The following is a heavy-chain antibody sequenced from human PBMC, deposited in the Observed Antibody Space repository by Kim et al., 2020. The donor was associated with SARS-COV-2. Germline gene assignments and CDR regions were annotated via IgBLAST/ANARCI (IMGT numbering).Heavy chain of an antibody. CDR3: AREGTTRNGGYYFDY. Sequence: ASVKVSCKASGYTFTSYTMHWVRQAPGQGLEWMGWINIGNGNTKYLQKFQGRVSITRDTSASTAFMELSSLTSEDTAIYYCAREGTTRNGGYYFDYWGQGGPLTVSP. CDR2: INIGNGNT. D-gene: IGHD1-1*01. CDR1: GYTFTSYT. J-gene: IGHJ4*01. V-gene: IGHV1-3*04.